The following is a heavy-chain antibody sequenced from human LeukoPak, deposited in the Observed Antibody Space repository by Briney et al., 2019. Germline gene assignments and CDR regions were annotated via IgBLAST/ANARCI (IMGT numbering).Heavy chain of an antibody. V-gene: IGHV4-34*01. CDR1: GGSFSGYY. CDR2: INHSGST. Sequence: SDTLSLTCAVYGGSFSGYYWSWIRQPPGKGLEWIGEINHSGSTNYNPSLKGRVTISVDTSKNQFSLKLSSVTAADTAVYYCAREGWFGELLYLNWFDPWGQGTLVTVSS. J-gene: IGHJ5*02. CDR3: AREGWFGELLYLNWFDP. D-gene: IGHD3-10*01.